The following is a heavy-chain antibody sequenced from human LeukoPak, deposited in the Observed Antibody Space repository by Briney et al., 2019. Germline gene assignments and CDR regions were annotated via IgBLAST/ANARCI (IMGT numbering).Heavy chain of an antibody. CDR3: ARSPYYDSSGYYDY. CDR1: GFTFSSYA. Sequence: PGGSLRLSCAASGFTFSSYAIHWVRQAPGKGLEWVSVISYDGNNKYYADSVKGRFTISRDNSKNTLYLQMNSLRAEDTAVYYCARSPYYDSSGYYDYWGQGTLVTVSS. V-gene: IGHV3-30*04. J-gene: IGHJ4*02. D-gene: IGHD3-22*01. CDR2: ISYDGNNK.